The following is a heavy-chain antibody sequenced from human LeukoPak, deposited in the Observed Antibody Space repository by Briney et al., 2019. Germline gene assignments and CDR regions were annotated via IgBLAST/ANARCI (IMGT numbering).Heavy chain of an antibody. CDR2: LPPDELGI. CDR1: GFTFTNYW. V-gene: IGHV3-74*01. Sequence: GGSLRPSCAASGFTFTNYWMHWVRQAPGMGLVWVSRLPPDELGIIYADSVRGRFTVSRDNAKNTVYLQMNNLRVDDTAMYYCVGTIASRGSEYWGQGALVTVSS. J-gene: IGHJ4*02. CDR3: VGTIASRGSEY. D-gene: IGHD6-6*01.